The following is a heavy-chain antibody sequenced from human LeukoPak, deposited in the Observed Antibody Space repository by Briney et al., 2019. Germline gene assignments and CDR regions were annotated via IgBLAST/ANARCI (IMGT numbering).Heavy chain of an antibody. CDR1: GRSISSYY. V-gene: IGHV4-59*01. J-gene: IGHJ6*03. CDR2: IYYSGIT. D-gene: IGHD3-10*01. CDR3: ARALLWFGAFPPHYMDV. Sequence: PSETLSLTCTVSGRSISSYYWSWIRQPPGKGLEWIGYIYYSGITNYNPSLKSRVTISVDTSKNQFSLKLSSATAADTAVYYCARALLWFGAFPPHYMDVWGKGTTVTVSS.